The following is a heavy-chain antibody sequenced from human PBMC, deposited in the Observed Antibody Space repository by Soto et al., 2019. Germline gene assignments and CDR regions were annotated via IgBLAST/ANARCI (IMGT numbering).Heavy chain of an antibody. V-gene: IGHV1-69*06. CDR2: IIPIFGTA. J-gene: IGHJ6*02. CDR1: GGTFSSYA. CDR3: ASLVTTPYYYGMDV. Sequence: QVQLVQSGAEVKKPGSSVKVSCKASGGTFSSYAISWVRQAPGQGLEWMGGIIPIFGTANYAQKFQGRVTITADNSTSTAYMELSSLRSEDTAVYYCASLVTTPYYYGMDVWGQGTTVTVSS. D-gene: IGHD3-22*01.